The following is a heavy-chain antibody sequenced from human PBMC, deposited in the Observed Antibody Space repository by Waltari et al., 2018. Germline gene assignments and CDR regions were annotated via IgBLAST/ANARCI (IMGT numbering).Heavy chain of an antibody. D-gene: IGHD5-12*01. V-gene: IGHV3-23*03. CDR1: GFTFSSYA. CDR2: IYSGGSST. CDR3: ANFWYLRGYDAFDI. J-gene: IGHJ3*02. Sequence: EVQLLESGGGLVQPGGSLRLSCAASGFTFSSYAMSWVRQAPGKGREWVSVIYSGGSSTYYADSVKGRFTISRDNSKNTLYLQMNSLRAEDTAVYYCANFWYLRGYDAFDIWGQGTMVTVSS.